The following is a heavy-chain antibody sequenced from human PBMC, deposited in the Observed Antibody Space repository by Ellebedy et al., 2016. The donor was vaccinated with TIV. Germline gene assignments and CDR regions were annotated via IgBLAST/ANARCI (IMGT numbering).Heavy chain of an antibody. D-gene: IGHD4-17*01. CDR2: IYQDGSDQ. Sequence: GESLKISCEASGFSFRSYWMSWVRQAPGKGLEWVANIYQDGSDQYYVDSVKGRFTISRDNANKSLFLQMNSLRVEVTAVYYCARRGSYGDYAVQVNSWFDTWGQGTLVTVSS. CDR3: ARRGSYGDYAVQVNSWFDT. CDR1: GFSFRSYW. J-gene: IGHJ5*02. V-gene: IGHV3-7*01.